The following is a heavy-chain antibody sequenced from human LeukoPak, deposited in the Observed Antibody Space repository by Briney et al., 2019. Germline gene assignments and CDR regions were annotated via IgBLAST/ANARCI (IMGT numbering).Heavy chain of an antibody. CDR1: GYSFNTYW. D-gene: IGHD1-7*01. CDR2: IYPGDSDT. J-gene: IGHJ3*02. V-gene: IGHV5-51*01. Sequence: GESLKISCKGSGYSFNTYWIGWVRQMPGKGLEWMGIIYPGDSDTRYSPSFQGQVTISADKSISTAYLQWSSLKASDTAMYYCARQKVNWNYESHDAFDIWGQGTMVTVSS. CDR3: ARQKVNWNYESHDAFDI.